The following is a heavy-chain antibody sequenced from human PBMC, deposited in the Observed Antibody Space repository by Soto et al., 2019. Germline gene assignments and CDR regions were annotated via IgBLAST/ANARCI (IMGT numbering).Heavy chain of an antibody. CDR3: ARDRSITIFGVVIMPGLNGMDV. D-gene: IGHD3-3*01. CDR1: GFTFSSYA. Sequence: GGSLRLSCAASGFTFSSYAMHWVRQAPGKGLEWVAVISYDGSNKYYADSVKGRFTISRDNSKNTLYLQMNSLRAEDTAVYYCARDRSITIFGVVIMPGLNGMDVWGQGTTVTVSS. J-gene: IGHJ6*02. CDR2: ISYDGSNK. V-gene: IGHV3-30-3*01.